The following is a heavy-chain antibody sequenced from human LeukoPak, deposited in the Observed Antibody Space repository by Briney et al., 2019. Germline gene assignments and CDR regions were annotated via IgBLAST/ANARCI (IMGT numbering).Heavy chain of an antibody. CDR1: GFTFSSYG. Sequence: GGSLRLSCAASGFTFSSYGMSWVRQAPGKGLEWVSGISGSGGNTYYAEALTGRFTGSRDNSKNNLYLQMNSLKAEETALYYCAKGGLRGGTYNDDFWGQGTLVTVSS. J-gene: IGHJ4*02. V-gene: IGHV3-23*01. CDR2: ISGSGGNT. CDR3: AKGGLRGGTYNDDF. D-gene: IGHD3-16*01.